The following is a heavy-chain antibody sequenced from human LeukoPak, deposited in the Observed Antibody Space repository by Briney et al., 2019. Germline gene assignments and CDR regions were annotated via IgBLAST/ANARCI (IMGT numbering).Heavy chain of an antibody. V-gene: IGHV3-7*01. J-gene: IGHJ4*02. D-gene: IGHD2-15*01. Sequence: GGSLRLSCAGSGFTFSNYWMTWVRQAPGKGLEWMANIKPDGSQENYVDSAKGRFTISRDNAKESVFLQMNSLRVEDTAVYYCVRAGFSDEGFDHWGQGTLVTVSS. CDR2: IKPDGSQE. CDR1: GFTFSNYW. CDR3: VRAGFSDEGFDH.